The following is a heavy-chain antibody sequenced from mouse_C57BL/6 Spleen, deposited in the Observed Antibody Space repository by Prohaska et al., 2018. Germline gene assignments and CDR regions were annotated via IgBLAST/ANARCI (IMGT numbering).Heavy chain of an antibody. CDR3: TTAQATYY. Sequence: EVQLQQSGAELVRPGASVKLSCTASGFNIKDDYMHWVKQRPEQGLEWIGWIDPENGDTEYASKFQGKATITADTSSNTAEVHLSSLTSEDTAVYYCTTAQATYYWGQGTTLTVSS. V-gene: IGHV14-4*01. CDR1: GFNIKDDY. CDR2: IDPENGDT. J-gene: IGHJ2*01. D-gene: IGHD3-2*02.